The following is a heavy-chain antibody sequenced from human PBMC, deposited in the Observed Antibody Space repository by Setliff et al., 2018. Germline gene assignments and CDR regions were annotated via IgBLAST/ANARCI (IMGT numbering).Heavy chain of an antibody. V-gene: IGHV1-18*01. Sequence: ASVKVSCKTSGYAFITFGMSWVRQAPGQGLEWMGWMSPVYEIANYARKFQGRVTLTADTSTTTAYLELTSLGYDDTAVYYCVRGPGPSVVVAIPFDHWGQGSLVTVSS. CDR3: VRGPGPSVVVAIPFDH. J-gene: IGHJ4*02. CDR1: GYAFITFG. D-gene: IGHD5-12*01. CDR2: MSPVYEIA.